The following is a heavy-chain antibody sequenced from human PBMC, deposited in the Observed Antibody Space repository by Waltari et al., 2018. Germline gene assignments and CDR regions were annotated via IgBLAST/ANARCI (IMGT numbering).Heavy chain of an antibody. J-gene: IGHJ4*02. CDR3: ARGRSGSYPD. CDR1: GYTFSIYW. Sequence: EVQLVQSGAEVKKPGESLRISCKGSGYTFSIYWIAWVRQVPGKGLEWMGIIFPGDSDTRYSPSFQAQVTISADKSISTAYLQWSSLKASDTAIYYCARGRSGSYPDWGQGTLVTVSS. V-gene: IGHV5-51*01. CDR2: IFPGDSDT. D-gene: IGHD1-26*01.